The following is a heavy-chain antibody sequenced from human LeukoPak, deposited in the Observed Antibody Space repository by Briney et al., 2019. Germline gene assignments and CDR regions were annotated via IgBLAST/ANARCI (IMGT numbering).Heavy chain of an antibody. V-gene: IGHV4-4*07. Sequence: RPSETLSLTCTVSGGSINNYYWSWIRQPAGEGREWIRRIYTRGRTNYNPSRKGPVTMSVRMSNNQFSPKLSSVTAADTAVSYCARGRYCSADICSGGDAFDIWGQGTMVSVSS. CDR3: ARGRYCSADICSGGDAFDI. CDR2: IYTRGRT. D-gene: IGHD2-15*01. CDR1: GGSINNYY. J-gene: IGHJ3*02.